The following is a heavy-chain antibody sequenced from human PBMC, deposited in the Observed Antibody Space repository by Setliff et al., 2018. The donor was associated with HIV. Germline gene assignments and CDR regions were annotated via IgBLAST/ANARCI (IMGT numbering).Heavy chain of an antibody. J-gene: IGHJ5*02. CDR2: IKQDGSDK. Sequence: GSLRLSCAASGFTFSSYWMSWVRQAPGKGLEWVANIKQDGSDKYYVDSVKGRFTISRDNSKNTLDLQMNSLRPEDTAVYYCAKDLGRVDWFDPWGQGTLVTVSS. CDR3: AKDLGRVDWFDP. V-gene: IGHV3-7*01. CDR1: GFTFSSYW. D-gene: IGHD1-26*01.